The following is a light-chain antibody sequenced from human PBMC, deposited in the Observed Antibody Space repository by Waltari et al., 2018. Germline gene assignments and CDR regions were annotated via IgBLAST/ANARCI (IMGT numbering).Light chain of an antibody. V-gene: IGLV1-40*01. CDR2: PNS. CDR3: QSYDSSLGGSV. Sequence: QSVLTRPPSVSWAPGQRFTISCPGSGPNTGAGADGNLYPQHPGKVPKHLIYPNSYLPSGVPDRISGSKPGTSASLAITGLQAEDEADYYCQSYDSSLGGSVFGGGTKLTVL. CDR1: GPNTGAGAD. J-gene: IGLJ2*01.